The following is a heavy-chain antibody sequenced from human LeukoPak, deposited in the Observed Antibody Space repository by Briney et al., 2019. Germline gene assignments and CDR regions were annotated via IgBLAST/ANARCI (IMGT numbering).Heavy chain of an antibody. CDR1: GFTLGSYW. V-gene: IGHV3-7*01. J-gene: IGHJ4*02. D-gene: IGHD1-20*01. CDR3: VRVRAPYNWNQYYFDY. CDR2: IKKDGSEK. Sequence: GGSLRLSCAASGFTLGSYWMSWVRQAPRKGLEWVANIKKDGSEKNYVDSVKGRFTISRDDAKNSVYLQMNSLRAEDTAVYYCVRVRAPYNWNQYYFDYWGQGTLVTVSS.